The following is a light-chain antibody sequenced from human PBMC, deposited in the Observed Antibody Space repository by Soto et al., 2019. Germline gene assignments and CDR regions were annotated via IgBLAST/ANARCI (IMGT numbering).Light chain of an antibody. V-gene: IGKV3-11*01. CDR2: QTS. Sequence: EIVLTQSPATLSWFSCDRVTLSFMASQYINTRLAWYQHRPGQAPRLLIYQTSLRAAGIPARFSASGSGTDFTLTISDVQPEDFALYYCHQRQSWPRTFGQGTKVDIK. CDR1: QYINTR. CDR3: HQRQSWPRT. J-gene: IGKJ1*01.